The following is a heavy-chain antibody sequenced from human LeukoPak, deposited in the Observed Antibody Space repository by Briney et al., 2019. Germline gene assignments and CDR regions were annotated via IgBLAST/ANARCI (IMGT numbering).Heavy chain of an antibody. CDR1: GGSFSGYY. CDR2: INHSGST. Sequence: PSETLSLTCAVYGGSFSGYYWSWIRQPPGKGLEWIGEINHSGSTNYNPSLKSRVTISVDTSKNQFSLELSSVTAADTAVYYCALSSYSTGYYFSYWGQGTLVTVSS. V-gene: IGHV4-34*01. D-gene: IGHD3-22*01. J-gene: IGHJ4*02. CDR3: ALSSYSTGYYFSY.